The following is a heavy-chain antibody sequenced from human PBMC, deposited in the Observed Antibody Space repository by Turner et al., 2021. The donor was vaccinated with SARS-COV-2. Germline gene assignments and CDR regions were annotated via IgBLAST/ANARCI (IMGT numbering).Heavy chain of an antibody. Sequence: GASGGGLVQPGRSLRLSCAASGFTFDDYAMHWVRQAPGKGLEWVSGISWNSGSIGYADSVKGRFTISRDNAKNSLYLQMNSLRAEDTALYYCAKVRRFAFDIWGQGTMVTVSS. CDR3: AKVRRFAFDI. V-gene: IGHV3-9*01. CDR1: GFTFDDYA. J-gene: IGHJ3*02. CDR2: ISWNSGSI.